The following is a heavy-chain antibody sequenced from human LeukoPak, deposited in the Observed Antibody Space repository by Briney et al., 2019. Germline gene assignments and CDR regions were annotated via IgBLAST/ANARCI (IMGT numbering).Heavy chain of an antibody. J-gene: IGHJ4*02. CDR2: INHSGST. Sequence: SETLSLTCAVYGVSFSGYYWSWIRQPPGKGLEWIGEINHSGSTNYNPSLKSRVTISVDTSKNQFSLKLSSVTAADTAVYYCARGRYYDFWSGYYTSLYFDYWGQGTLVTVSS. D-gene: IGHD3-3*01. V-gene: IGHV4-34*01. CDR3: ARGRYYDFWSGYYTSLYFDY. CDR1: GVSFSGYY.